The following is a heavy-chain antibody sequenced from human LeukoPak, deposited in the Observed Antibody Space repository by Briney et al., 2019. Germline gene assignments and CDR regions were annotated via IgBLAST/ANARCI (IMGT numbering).Heavy chain of an antibody. V-gene: IGHV3-66*01. CDR1: GFTFSSYE. D-gene: IGHD3-9*01. CDR3: AREMGYDILTGYAEGAFDY. CDR2: IYSGGST. Sequence: GGSLRLSCAASGFTFSSYEMNWVRQAPGKGLEWVSVIYSGGSTYYADSVKGRFTISRDNSKNTLYLQMNSLRAEDTAVYYCAREMGYDILTGYAEGAFDYWGQGTLVTVSS. J-gene: IGHJ4*02.